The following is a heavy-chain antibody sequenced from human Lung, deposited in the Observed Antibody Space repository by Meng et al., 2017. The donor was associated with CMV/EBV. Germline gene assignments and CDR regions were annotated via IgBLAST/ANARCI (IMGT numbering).Heavy chain of an antibody. Sequence: ESGPGLVKPSQTLSLTCTVSGGSISSRSFYWNWIRQPAGKGLEWIGRLYATGSTNYNPSLESRATISVDTSKNQFSLRLDSVTAADTAVYYCARGPYSTGWCDFWGQGSLVTVSS. CDR3: ARGPYSTGWCDF. CDR2: LYATGST. J-gene: IGHJ4*02. CDR1: GGSISSRSFY. D-gene: IGHD6-19*01. V-gene: IGHV4-61*02.